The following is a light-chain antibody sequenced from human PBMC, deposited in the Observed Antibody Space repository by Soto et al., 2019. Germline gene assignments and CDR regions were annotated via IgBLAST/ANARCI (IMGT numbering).Light chain of an antibody. CDR1: SGHSSYA. Sequence: QSVLTQSPSASASLGASVKLTCTLSSGHSSYAIAWHQQQPEKGPRYLMKLNSDGSHSKGDGIPDRCSGSSSGAERYLTISSLQSEDEADYYCQTWGTGSWVFGGGTKLTVL. J-gene: IGLJ3*02. V-gene: IGLV4-69*01. CDR2: LNSDGSH. CDR3: QTWGTGSWV.